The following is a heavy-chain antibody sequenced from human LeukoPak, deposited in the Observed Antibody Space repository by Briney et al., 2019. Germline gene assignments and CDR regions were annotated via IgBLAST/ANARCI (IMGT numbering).Heavy chain of an antibody. D-gene: IGHD6-13*01. CDR1: GFTFSSYW. J-gene: IGHJ6*03. V-gene: IGHV3-74*01. CDR3: ARGVGAAAGTYYYYYYMDV. Sequence: PGGSLRLSCAASGFTFSSYWMHWVRQAPGKGLVWVSRINSDGSSTSYADSVKGRFTISRDNAKNTLYLQMNSLRAEDTAVYYCARGVGAAAGTYYYYYYMDVWGKGTTVTVSS. CDR2: INSDGSST.